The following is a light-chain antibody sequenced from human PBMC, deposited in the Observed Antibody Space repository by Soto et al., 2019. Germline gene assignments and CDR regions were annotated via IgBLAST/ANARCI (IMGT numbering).Light chain of an antibody. CDR3: QQFNSYPLT. V-gene: IGKV1-9*01. CDR1: LGISSY. J-gene: IGKJ4*01. CDR2: VAS. Sequence: DIQLTQSPSFLSASVGDRVTITCRASLGISSYLAWYQQKLGKAPKLLIYVASTLQSGVPSRFSGSGSGTEFTLTISSLQPEDFATYYCQQFNSYPLTFGGGTKVEIK.